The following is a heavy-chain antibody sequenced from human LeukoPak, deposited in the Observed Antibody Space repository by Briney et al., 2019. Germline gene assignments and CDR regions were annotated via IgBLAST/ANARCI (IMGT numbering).Heavy chain of an antibody. J-gene: IGHJ4*02. CDR1: GYTFTSYY. Sequence: ASVNVSCKASGYTFTSYYMHWVRQAPGQGLEWMGIINPSGGSTSYAQKFQGRVTMTRDTSTSTVYMELSSLRSEDTAVYYCARGPAPIVGTTIPAASDYWGQGTLVTVSS. CDR3: ARGPAPIVGTTIPAASDY. D-gene: IGHD1-26*01. V-gene: IGHV1-46*01. CDR2: INPSGGST.